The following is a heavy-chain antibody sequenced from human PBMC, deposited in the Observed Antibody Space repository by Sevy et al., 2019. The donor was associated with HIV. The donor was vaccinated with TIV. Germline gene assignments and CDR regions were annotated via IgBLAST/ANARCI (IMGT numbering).Heavy chain of an antibody. CDR2: IIPIFRTP. CDR3: ALAAQVTRIVAVGFFDS. J-gene: IGHJ4*02. D-gene: IGHD3-22*01. Sequence: ASVKVSCKASGGTFSKYAFIWVRQAPGQGLEWMGGIIPIFRTPKYAQKFQGRATITADDSTNTAYMEVTSLRSEDTAVYYCALAAQVTRIVAVGFFDSWGQGTLVTVSS. V-gene: IGHV1-69*13. CDR1: GGTFSKYA.